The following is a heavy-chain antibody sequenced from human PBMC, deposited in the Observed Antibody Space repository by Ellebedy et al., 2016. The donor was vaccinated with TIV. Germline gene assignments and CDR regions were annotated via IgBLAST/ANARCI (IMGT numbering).Heavy chain of an antibody. CDR2: IHTGGDT. J-gene: IGHJ3*02. V-gene: IGHV3-66*01. Sequence: GGSLRLSCAASGLTVSSTYMSWVRQAPGKGLEWISVIHTGGDTNYADSVKGRFTMSRDTSKNTVHLQINSVRVEDTAVYYCAGETFNDVDLIIWGVLDTWGRGTMVTVSS. CDR1: GLTVSSTY. CDR3: AGETFNDVDLIIWGVLDT. D-gene: IGHD1-1*01.